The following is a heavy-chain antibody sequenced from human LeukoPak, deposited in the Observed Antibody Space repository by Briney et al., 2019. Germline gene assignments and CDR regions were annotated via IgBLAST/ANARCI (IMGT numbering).Heavy chain of an antibody. CDR2: INAGNGKT. J-gene: IGHJ3*01. V-gene: IGHV1-3*01. CDR1: GYTFTTYT. D-gene: IGHD1-7*01. CDR3: ARESWHYGTDAFDV. Sequence: ASVTVSCRASGYTFTTYTIHWVRQAPGQRVEWMGWINAGNGKTKYSQKFQGRVTITRPTSASTAYTELSSLRSEDTAVFYCARESWHYGTDAFDVWGQGTMVTVSS.